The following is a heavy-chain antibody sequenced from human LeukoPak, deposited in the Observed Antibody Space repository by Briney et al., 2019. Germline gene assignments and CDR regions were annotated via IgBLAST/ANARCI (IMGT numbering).Heavy chain of an antibody. V-gene: IGHV1-8*01. Sequence: ASVKVSCKASGYTFTSYDVHWVRQATGQGLEWMGWLNPNSGNTGYSQKFQGRVTMTRNTSITTAYMELSSLRSEDTAVYYCARGAQVGATDDYWGQGTLVTVSS. J-gene: IGHJ4*02. CDR1: GYTFTSYD. CDR2: LNPNSGNT. CDR3: ARGAQVGATDDY. D-gene: IGHD1-26*01.